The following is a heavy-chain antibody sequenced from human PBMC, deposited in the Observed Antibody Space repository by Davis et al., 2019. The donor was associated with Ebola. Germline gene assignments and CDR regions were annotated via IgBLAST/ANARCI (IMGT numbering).Heavy chain of an antibody. J-gene: IGHJ6*02. CDR1: GYTFTSYA. CDR2: INARNGNT. CDR3: ARGSSKAYYYYGMDV. D-gene: IGHD6-6*01. Sequence: AASVKVSCKASGYTFTSYAMHWVRXPPGQTLSFLCLINARNGNTKYSQKFQGRVTITRDTSASTAYMELSSLRSEDTAVYYCARGSSKAYYYYGMDVWGQGTTVTVSS. V-gene: IGHV1-3*01.